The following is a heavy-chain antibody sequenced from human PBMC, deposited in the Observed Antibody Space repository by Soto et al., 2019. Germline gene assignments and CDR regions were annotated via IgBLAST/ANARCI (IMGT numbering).Heavy chain of an antibody. J-gene: IGHJ6*03. D-gene: IGHD6-13*01. CDR3: ARARYSSSRDYYYMDV. Sequence: PSETLSLTCTVSGGSISSSSYYWGWIRQPPGKGLEWIGSIYYSGSTYYNPSLKSRVTISVDTSKNQFSLKLSSVTAADTAVYYCARARYSSSRDYYYMDVWGKRTTVTVSS. CDR1: GGSISSSSYY. V-gene: IGHV4-39*01. CDR2: IYYSGST.